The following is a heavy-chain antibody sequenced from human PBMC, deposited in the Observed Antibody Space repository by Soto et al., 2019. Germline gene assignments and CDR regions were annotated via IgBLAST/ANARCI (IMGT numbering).Heavy chain of an antibody. CDR3: AKDIRIAAAGTGGYYYYYMDV. CDR2: ISWNSGSI. V-gene: IGHV3-9*01. Sequence: EVQLVESGGGLVQPGRSLRLSCAASGFTFDDYAMHWVRQAPGKGLEWVSGISWNSGSIGYADSVKGRFTISRDNAKNSLYLQMNSLRAEDTALYYCAKDIRIAAAGTGGYYYYYMDVWGKGTTVTVSS. J-gene: IGHJ6*03. D-gene: IGHD6-13*01. CDR1: GFTFDDYA.